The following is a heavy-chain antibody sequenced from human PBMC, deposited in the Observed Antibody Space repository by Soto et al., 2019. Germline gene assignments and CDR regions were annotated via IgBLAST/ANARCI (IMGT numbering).Heavy chain of an antibody. Sequence: QVKLVQSGAEVKKPGASVKVSCKASGYTFTSYGISWVRQAPGQGLEWMGWISAYNGNTNYAQKLQGRVTMTTDTSTSTAYMELRSLRSDDTAVYYCAREDHTAMVYYYYYGMDVRGQGTTVTVSS. D-gene: IGHD5-18*01. J-gene: IGHJ6*02. CDR1: GYTFTSYG. CDR3: AREDHTAMVYYYYYGMDV. V-gene: IGHV1-18*04. CDR2: ISAYNGNT.